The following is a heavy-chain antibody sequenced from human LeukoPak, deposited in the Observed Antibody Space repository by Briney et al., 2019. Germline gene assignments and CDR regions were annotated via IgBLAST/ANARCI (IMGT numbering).Heavy chain of an antibody. CDR1: GFTFSSYT. V-gene: IGHV3-48*02. Sequence: PGGSLRLSCAASGFTFSSYTMNWVRQAPGKGLEWVSYISSSSTIYYADSVKGRFTISRDNAKNSLYLQMNSLRDEDTAVYYCARQAWFGELLFDYWGQGTLVTVSS. J-gene: IGHJ4*02. D-gene: IGHD3-10*01. CDR3: ARQAWFGELLFDY. CDR2: ISSSSTI.